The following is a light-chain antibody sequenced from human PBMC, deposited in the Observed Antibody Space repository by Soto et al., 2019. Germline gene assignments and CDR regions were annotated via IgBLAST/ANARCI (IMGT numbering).Light chain of an antibody. CDR3: QQTTTLPLT. V-gene: IGKV1D-12*01. CDR1: QGVSTW. CDR2: TAS. Sequence: DIQMTQSPSSVSASVGDRVTITCRASQGVSTWLAWYQQKPGKAPNLLIYTASSLQSGVPSRFSGSGSGTDFSLTISSMQPEDYSTSYCQQTTTLPLTFGGGTKVEI. J-gene: IGKJ4*01.